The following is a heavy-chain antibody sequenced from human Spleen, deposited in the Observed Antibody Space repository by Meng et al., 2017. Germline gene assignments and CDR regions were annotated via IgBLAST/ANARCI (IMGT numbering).Heavy chain of an antibody. CDR2: IYYSGSV. J-gene: IGHJ6*02. V-gene: IGHV4-39*07. CDR3: AKIPPGLLYYGERNHYRLGV. D-gene: IGHD3-3*01. CDR1: GGSISSSAYY. Sequence: GSLRLSCSPPGGSISSSAYYWGWFRQPPGKGLEWIASIYYSGSVYYNPSLESPLTLSVDTAHNQFSLRLRSVIAADTAIYFCAKIPPGLLYYGERNHYRLGVWGQGTTVTVSS.